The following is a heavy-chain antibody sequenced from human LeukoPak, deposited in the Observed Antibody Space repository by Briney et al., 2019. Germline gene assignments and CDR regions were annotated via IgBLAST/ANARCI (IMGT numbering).Heavy chain of an antibody. D-gene: IGHD6-19*01. V-gene: IGHV3-43*02. CDR1: GFTFDDYA. CDR2: ISADGAGT. Sequence: GGSLRLSCAASGFTFDDYAMHWVRQPPGKGLEWFSLISADGAGTSYANSVKGRFTIYRDNSKNLLFLQMNGLRTEDTAFYFCAKVGPWLANDFWGQGILVTVSS. CDR3: AKVGPWLANDF. J-gene: IGHJ4*02.